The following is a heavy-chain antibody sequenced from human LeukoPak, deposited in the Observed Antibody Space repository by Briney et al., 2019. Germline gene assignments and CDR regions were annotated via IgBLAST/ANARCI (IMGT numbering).Heavy chain of an antibody. D-gene: IGHD1-7*01. J-gene: IGHJ4*02. CDR2: IYYSGST. CDR1: GGSIRNYY. CDR3: ARRDLITGTTDY. V-gene: IGHV4-59*01. Sequence: SETLSLTCAVSGGSIRNYYRSWVRQPPGQGLEWIGYIYYSGSTNYNPSLKSRVTISVETSKNQFSLKLSSVTAADTAVYYCARRDLITGTTDYWGQGTLVTVSS.